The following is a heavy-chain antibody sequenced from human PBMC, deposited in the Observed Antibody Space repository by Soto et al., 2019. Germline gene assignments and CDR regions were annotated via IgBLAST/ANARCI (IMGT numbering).Heavy chain of an antibody. CDR3: AREKPQLLWFGELLNYYYGMDV. CDR1: GGSISSGGYY. J-gene: IGHJ6*02. D-gene: IGHD3-10*01. CDR2: IYYSGST. V-gene: IGHV4-31*03. Sequence: SETLSLTCTVSGGSISSGGYYWSWIRQHPGKGLEWIGYIYYSGSTYYNPSLKSRVTISVDTSKNQFSLKLSSVTAADTAVYYCAREKPQLLWFGELLNYYYGMDVWGQGTTVTVSS.